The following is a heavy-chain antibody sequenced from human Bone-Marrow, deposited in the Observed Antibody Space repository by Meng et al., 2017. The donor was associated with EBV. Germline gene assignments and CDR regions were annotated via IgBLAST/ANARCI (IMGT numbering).Heavy chain of an antibody. Sequence: VQGVGPVLVTPSEYLSRSWVCSGVSADSGTSHWSWIRQSPGKGLEWIGYIYDTRTTIYNPSLNSRVTILLETSKNQFYLRLHSVTTADTAVYYCAKSRSSTPGIVDDWGQGTLVTVSS. V-gene: IGHV4-61*01. D-gene: IGHD2/OR15-2a*01. J-gene: IGHJ4*02. CDR3: AKSRSSTPGIVDD. CDR1: GVSADSGTSH. CDR2: IYDTRTT.